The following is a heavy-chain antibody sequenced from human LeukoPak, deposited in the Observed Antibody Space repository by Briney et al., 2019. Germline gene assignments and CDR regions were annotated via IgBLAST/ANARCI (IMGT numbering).Heavy chain of an antibody. Sequence: GGSLRLSCAASGFTFDDYAMHWVRQAPGKGLEWVSRISPDGTTTAYADSVKGRFTISRDNAKNTLYLQLNSLSAEDTALYYCASKVGNSGHGWFHPWGQGTLVIVSS. J-gene: IGHJ5*02. D-gene: IGHD1-26*01. CDR3: ASKVGNSGHGWFHP. CDR2: ISPDGTTT. CDR1: GFTFDDYA. V-gene: IGHV3-74*01.